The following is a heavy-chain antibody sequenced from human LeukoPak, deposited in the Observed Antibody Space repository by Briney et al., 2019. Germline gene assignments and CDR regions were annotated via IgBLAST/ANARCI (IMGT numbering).Heavy chain of an antibody. CDR3: ARGRAISIFGVVTIDAFDI. J-gene: IGHJ3*02. CDR1: GGSFSGYY. D-gene: IGHD3-3*01. V-gene: IGHV4-34*01. CDR2: INHSGST. Sequence: PSETLSLTCAVYGGSFSGYYWSWIRQPPGKGLDWIGEINHSGSTNYNPSLKGRVTISVDTSKNQFSLKLSSVTAADTAVYYCARGRAISIFGVVTIDAFDIWGQGTMVTVSS.